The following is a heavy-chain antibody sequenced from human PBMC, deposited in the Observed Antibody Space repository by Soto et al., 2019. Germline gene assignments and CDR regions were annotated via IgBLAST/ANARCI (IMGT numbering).Heavy chain of an antibody. CDR1: GFSLSTSGVG. V-gene: IGHV2-5*05. Sequence: QITLKESGPTLVQPTQTLTLTCTFSGFSLSTSGVGVGWIRQPPGKALEWLAIIYWDDDKRYGPSMRSGLTITKDSSKNQVVLIMTNMDPVDTATYYCIHRHRQHSWNYVYFDYWGQGALVTVSS. J-gene: IGHJ4*02. CDR3: IHRHRQHSWNYVYFDY. CDR2: IYWDDDK. D-gene: IGHD1-7*01.